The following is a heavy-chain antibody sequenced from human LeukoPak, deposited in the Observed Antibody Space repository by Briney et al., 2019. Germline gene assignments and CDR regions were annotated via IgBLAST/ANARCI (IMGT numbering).Heavy chain of an antibody. J-gene: IGHJ5*02. CDR3: SREGYSCPNWFDT. Sequence: GGSLRLSCAASGFTFSSYGMHWVRQAPGKGLEWVAFIRYDGSNKYYADSVKGRFTISRDNSKNTLYLQMNSLRAEDTAVYYCSREGYSCPNWFDTWGQGTLVTVSS. D-gene: IGHD4-11*01. CDR1: GFTFSSYG. CDR2: IRYDGSNK. V-gene: IGHV3-30*02.